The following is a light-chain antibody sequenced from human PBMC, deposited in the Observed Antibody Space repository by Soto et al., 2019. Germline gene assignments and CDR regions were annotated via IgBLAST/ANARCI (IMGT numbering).Light chain of an antibody. CDR2: GAS. J-gene: IGKJ4*01. CDR3: QQYNNWPPEGIT. CDR1: QSVSSN. Sequence: EIVMTQSPATLSVSPGERATLSCRASQSVSSNLAWYQQKPGQAPRLLIYGASTRATGIPARFSGSGSGTEFTLTISSLQSEDFAVYYCQQYNNWPPEGITLGGGTKVDLK. V-gene: IGKV3-15*01.